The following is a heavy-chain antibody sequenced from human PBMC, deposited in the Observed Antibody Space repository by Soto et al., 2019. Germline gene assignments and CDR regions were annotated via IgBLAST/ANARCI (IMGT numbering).Heavy chain of an antibody. D-gene: IGHD2-21*01. J-gene: IGHJ4*02. Sequence: EVQLLESGGGLVQPGGSLRLSCAASGFTFRSYAMRWVRQAPGKGLEWVSSVTGGGETTFYADSVKGRFTISRDNSRNTLFLQMDSLRDDDTALYYCAKGETSLYFDSWGQGTLVSGSS. CDR1: GFTFRSYA. CDR3: AKGETSLYFDS. CDR2: VTGGGETT. V-gene: IGHV3-23*01.